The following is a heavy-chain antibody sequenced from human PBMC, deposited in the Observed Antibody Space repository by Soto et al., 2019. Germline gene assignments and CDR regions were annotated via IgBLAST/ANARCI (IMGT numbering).Heavy chain of an antibody. CDR2: IWYDGSNK. D-gene: IGHD2-15*01. J-gene: IGHJ4*02. CDR1: GFSFSSSG. Sequence: QVQLVESGGGVVQPGRSLRLSCAASGFSFSSSGMHWVRQAPGKGLEWVAVIWYDGSNKYYADSVKGRFTISRENSMDTLYLQMSSLRADDTAVYYCAREGWTNQYYFDYWGQGTLVTVSS. CDR3: AREGWTNQYYFDY. V-gene: IGHV3-33*01.